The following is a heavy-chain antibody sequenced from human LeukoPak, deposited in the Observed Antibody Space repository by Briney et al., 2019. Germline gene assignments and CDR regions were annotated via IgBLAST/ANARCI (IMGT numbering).Heavy chain of an antibody. CDR1: GGSVSTGSYY. J-gene: IGHJ4*02. CDR3: ARETASGSTDY. V-gene: IGHV4-61*01. Sequence: PSQTLSLTCTVSGGSVSTGSYYWSWIRQPPGKGLEWIGYIYYSGSTTYNPSLKSRVTISIDTSKNQFSLKLSSVTAADTAVYYCARETASGSTDYWGRGTLVTVSS. CDR2: IYYSGST. D-gene: IGHD1-26*01.